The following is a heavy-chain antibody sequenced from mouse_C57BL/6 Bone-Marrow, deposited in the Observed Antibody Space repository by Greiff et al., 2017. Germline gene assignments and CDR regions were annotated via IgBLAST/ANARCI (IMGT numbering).Heavy chain of an antibody. Sequence: VQLQESGAELVRPGTSVKMSCKASGYTFTNYWIGWAKQRPGHGLEWIGDIYPGGGYTNYNEKFKGKATLTADKSSSTAYMQFSSLTSEDSAIYYCARGGTGCFDYWGQGTTLTGSS. J-gene: IGHJ2*01. CDR2: IYPGGGYT. CDR1: GYTFTNYW. V-gene: IGHV1-63*01. CDR3: ARGGTGCFDY. D-gene: IGHD4-1*01.